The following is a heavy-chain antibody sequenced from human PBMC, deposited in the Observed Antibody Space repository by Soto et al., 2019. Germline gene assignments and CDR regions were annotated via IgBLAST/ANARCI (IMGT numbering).Heavy chain of an antibody. CDR3: AREVTLVRTGEYYYYGMDV. CDR2: IIPIFGTA. V-gene: IGHV1-69*13. Sequence: SVKVSCKASGGTFSSYAISWVRQAPGQGLEWMGGIIPIFGTANYAQKFQGRVTITADESTSTAYMELSSLRSEDTAVYYCAREVTLVRTGEYYYYGMDVWDQGTTVTVSS. D-gene: IGHD6-13*01. CDR1: GGTFSSYA. J-gene: IGHJ6*02.